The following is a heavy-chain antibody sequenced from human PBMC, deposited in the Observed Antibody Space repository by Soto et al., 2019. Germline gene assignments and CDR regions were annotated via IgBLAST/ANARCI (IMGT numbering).Heavy chain of an antibody. CDR2: IYKNGDT. D-gene: IGHD2-21*02. Sequence: GGSLRLSCEASGFTVSSKYMNWVRQAPGKGLEWVSVIYKNGDTFYADSVKGRFTISRDNFKNTLYLQMNSLRAEDTAVYFCARDLDHCGGDCYSFDYWGQGILVTVSS. J-gene: IGHJ4*02. CDR3: ARDLDHCGGDCYSFDY. V-gene: IGHV3-53*01. CDR1: GFTVSSKY.